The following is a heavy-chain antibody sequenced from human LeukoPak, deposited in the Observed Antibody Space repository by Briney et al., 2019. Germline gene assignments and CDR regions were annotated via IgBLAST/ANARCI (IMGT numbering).Heavy chain of an antibody. J-gene: IGHJ4*02. D-gene: IGHD5-18*01. CDR1: GGSISSLF. Sequence: SETLSLTCTVSGGSISSLFWTWIRQPAGKGLEWIGRIYSSGSTNYNPSLKSRVSMSVDTSKNQFSLKLSSVTAADTAVYYCARGPTTNTAMVIHYFDYWGQGTLVTVSS. CDR2: IYSSGST. CDR3: ARGPTTNTAMVIHYFDY. V-gene: IGHV4-4*07.